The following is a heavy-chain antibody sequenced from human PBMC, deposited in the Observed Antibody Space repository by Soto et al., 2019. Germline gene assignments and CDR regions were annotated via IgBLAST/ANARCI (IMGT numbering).Heavy chain of an antibody. CDR3: ARVGGIAAAGHFDY. CDR1: GFTFSSYS. CDR2: ISSSSSYI. V-gene: IGHV3-21*01. D-gene: IGHD6-13*01. J-gene: IGHJ4*02. Sequence: EVQLVESGGGLVKPGGSLRLSCAASGFTFSSYSMNWVRQAPGKGLEWVSSISSSSSYIYYADSVKGRFTISRDNAKNSLYLQMNSLRAEDTAVYYCARVGGIAAAGHFDYWGQGTLVTVSS.